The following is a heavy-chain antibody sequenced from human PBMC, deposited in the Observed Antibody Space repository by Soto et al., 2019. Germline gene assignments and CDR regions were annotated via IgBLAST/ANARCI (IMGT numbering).Heavy chain of an antibody. CDR1: GFAFSNHP. CDR3: VSWLSLHLDN. Sequence: GGSLRLSCVASGFAFSNHPMTWVRQAPGRGLHWVATIDSHGVNKHFADSVKGRFAISRDNSRSTVYLYMTNLRVEDTATNHCVSWLSLHLDNWGQGTVVTVSS. V-gene: IGHV3-23*01. J-gene: IGHJ4*02. CDR2: IDSHGVNK. D-gene: IGHD6-19*01.